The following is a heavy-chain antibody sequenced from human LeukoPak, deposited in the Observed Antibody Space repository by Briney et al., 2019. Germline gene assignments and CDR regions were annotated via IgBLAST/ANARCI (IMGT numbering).Heavy chain of an antibody. J-gene: IGHJ6*02. CDR1: GGTFSSYA. D-gene: IGHD2-15*01. Sequence: GASVKVSCKASGGTFSSYAISWVQQAPGQGLEWMGGIIPIFGTANYAQEFQGRVTITADESTSTAYMELSSLRSEDTAVYYCARGNPRYCSGGSCYPTYYGMDVWGQGTTVTVSS. CDR3: ARGNPRYCSGGSCYPTYYGMDV. V-gene: IGHV1-69*13. CDR2: IIPIFGTA.